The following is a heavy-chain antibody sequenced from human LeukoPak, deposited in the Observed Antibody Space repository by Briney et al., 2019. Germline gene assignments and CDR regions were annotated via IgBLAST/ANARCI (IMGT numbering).Heavy chain of an antibody. J-gene: IGHJ4*02. CDR3: AKRLEWSYFDY. V-gene: IGHV3-23*01. D-gene: IGHD3-3*01. CDR2: ISGSRGST. Sequence: GGSLRLSCAASGFTFSSYAMSWVRQAPGKGLGWVSAISGSRGSTYYADTVKGRFTISRDNSKNTLYLEMNSLRAEDTAVYYCAKRLEWSYFDYWGQGTLVTVSS. CDR1: GFTFSSYA.